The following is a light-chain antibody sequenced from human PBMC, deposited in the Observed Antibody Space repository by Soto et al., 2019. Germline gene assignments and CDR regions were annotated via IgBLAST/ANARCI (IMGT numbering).Light chain of an antibody. J-gene: IGLJ3*02. CDR3: QSYDNSNPGV. CDR1: GGSIASNY. Sequence: NFMLTQPHSVSESPGKTVTISCTRSGGSIASNYVQWYQQRPGSAPTTVIYEDNQRPSGVPDRFSGSIDSSSNSASLTISGLRTEDEADYYCQSYDNSNPGVFGGGTQLTVL. V-gene: IGLV6-57*04. CDR2: EDN.